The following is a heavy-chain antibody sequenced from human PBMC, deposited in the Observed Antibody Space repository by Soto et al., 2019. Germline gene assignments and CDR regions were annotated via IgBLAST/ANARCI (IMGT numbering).Heavy chain of an antibody. CDR1: GFMFSSAW. J-gene: IGHJ4*02. D-gene: IGHD1-1*01. V-gene: IGHV3-15*01. Sequence: EVHVVESGGDLVEPGGSLRLSCVTSGFMFSSAWMSWVRQAPGKGLEWVARIKSKKDGGARDYAAPVNGRFSISRDDSKSTVYLQMISLRAEDTALYYCVEGWNDFWGQGTLVTVSS. CDR3: VEGWNDF. CDR2: IKSKKDGGAR.